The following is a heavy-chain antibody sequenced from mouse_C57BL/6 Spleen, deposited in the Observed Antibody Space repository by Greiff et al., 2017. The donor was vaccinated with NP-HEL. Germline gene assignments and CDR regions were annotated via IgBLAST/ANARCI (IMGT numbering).Heavy chain of an antibody. CDR1: GYTFTSYW. J-gene: IGHJ2*01. V-gene: IGHV1-55*01. CDR2: IYPGSGST. D-gene: IGHD1-1*01. CDR3: ARCSSYFDY. Sequence: VQLQQPGAELVKPGASVKMSCKASGYTFTSYWITWVKQRPGQGLEWIGDIYPGSGSTHYNEKFKSKATLTVDTSSSPAYMQLSSLTSEDSAVYCCARCSSYFDYWGQGTTLTVSS.